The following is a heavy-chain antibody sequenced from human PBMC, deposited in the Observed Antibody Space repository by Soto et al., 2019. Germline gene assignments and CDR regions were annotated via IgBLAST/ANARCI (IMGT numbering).Heavy chain of an antibody. V-gene: IGHV1-18*01. J-gene: IGHJ4*02. CDR3: ARGPTDYYDNSANYFLDY. D-gene: IGHD3-22*01. CDR2: ISTYNGNT. CDR1: GYTFITYG. Sequence: QVQLVQSGAEVNKPGASVKVSCKASGYTFITYGVSWVRQAPGHGLDWLGWISTYNGNTRYAERLQGRVTMTTDTTTNTAYMELRNLRSDDTAVYYCARGPTDYYDNSANYFLDYWGQGTLVTVSS.